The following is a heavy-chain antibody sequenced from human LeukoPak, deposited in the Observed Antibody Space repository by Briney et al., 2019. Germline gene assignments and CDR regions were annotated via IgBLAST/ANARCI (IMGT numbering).Heavy chain of an antibody. CDR2: IIPILGIA. Sequence: WASVKVSCKVSGYTLTELSMHWVRQAPGQGLEWMGRIIPILGIANYAQKFQGRVTITADKSTSTAYMELSSLRSEDTAVYYCARDHRVLAFDYWGQGTLVTVSS. J-gene: IGHJ4*02. CDR1: GYTLTELS. V-gene: IGHV1-69*04. D-gene: IGHD2-8*02. CDR3: ARDHRVLAFDY.